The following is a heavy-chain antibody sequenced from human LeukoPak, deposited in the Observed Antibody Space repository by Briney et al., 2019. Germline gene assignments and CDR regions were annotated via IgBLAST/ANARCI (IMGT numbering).Heavy chain of an antibody. CDR2: ISYDGSNK. CDR1: GFTFSSYG. J-gene: IGHJ4*02. D-gene: IGHD6-19*01. V-gene: IGHV3-30*03. Sequence: GGSLRLSCAASGFTFSSYGMSWVRQAPGKGLEWVAVISYDGSNKYHADSVKGRLTISRDNSKNTLYLQMNSLKTEDTAVYYCARDRGAQWLTSIDYWGQGTLVTVSS. CDR3: ARDRGAQWLTSIDY.